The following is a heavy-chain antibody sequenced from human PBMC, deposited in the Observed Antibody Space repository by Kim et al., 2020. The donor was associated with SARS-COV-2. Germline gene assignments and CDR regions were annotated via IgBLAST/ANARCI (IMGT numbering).Heavy chain of an antibody. CDR3: ARVKYDFWSGYDYYYYGMDV. J-gene: IGHJ6*02. CDR2: IYSGGST. D-gene: IGHD3-3*01. V-gene: IGHV3-53*01. CDR1: GFTVSSNY. Sequence: GGSLRLSCAASGFTVSSNYMSWVRQAPGKGLEWVSDIYSGGSTYYADSVKGRFTISRDNSKNTLYLQMNSLRAEDTAVYYCARVKYDFWSGYDYYYYGMDVWGQGTTVTVSS.